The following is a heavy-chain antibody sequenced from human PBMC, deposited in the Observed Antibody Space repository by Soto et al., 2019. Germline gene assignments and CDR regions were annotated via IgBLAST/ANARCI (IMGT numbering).Heavy chain of an antibody. V-gene: IGHV4-59*01. J-gene: IGHJ4*02. Sequence: QVQLQESGPGLVKPSETLSLTCTVSGGSISGYYWSWIRQPPGKGLEWIGYIYYSGSTNYNPSLKSXXTIXVDTSKNQFSLKLTSVTAADTAVYYCARGSGTYYGYSDYWAQGTLVTVSS. D-gene: IGHD3-10*01. CDR3: ARGSGTYYGYSDY. CDR2: IYYSGST. CDR1: GGSISGYY.